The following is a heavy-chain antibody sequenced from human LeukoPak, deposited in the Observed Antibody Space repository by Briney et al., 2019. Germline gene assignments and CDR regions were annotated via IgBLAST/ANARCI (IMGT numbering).Heavy chain of an antibody. CDR2: IKQDGSEK. CDR3: ARVYDSSGYYYWSTESWFDP. CDR1: GFTFSSRDW. Sequence: GGSLRLSCVASGFTFSSRDWMTWVRQAPGKGLEWVANIKQDGSEKNYVDSVKGRFTISRDNAKNSLYLQMNSLRAEDTAVYYCARVYDSSGYYYWSTESWFDPWGQGTLVTVSS. V-gene: IGHV3-7*04. J-gene: IGHJ5*02. D-gene: IGHD3-22*01.